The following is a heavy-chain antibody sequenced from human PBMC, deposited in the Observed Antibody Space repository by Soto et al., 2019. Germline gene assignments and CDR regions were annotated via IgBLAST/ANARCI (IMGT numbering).Heavy chain of an antibody. D-gene: IGHD3-3*01. J-gene: IGHJ4*02. Sequence: PGGSLRLSCAASGFTFSSYAMSWVRQAPGKGLEWVSAISGSGGSTYYADSVKGRFTISRDNSKSTLYLQMNSLRAEDTAVYYCAKDYVLLEWLFSFDYWGQGTLVTVSS. CDR1: GFTFSSYA. CDR3: AKDYVLLEWLFSFDY. CDR2: ISGSGGST. V-gene: IGHV3-23*01.